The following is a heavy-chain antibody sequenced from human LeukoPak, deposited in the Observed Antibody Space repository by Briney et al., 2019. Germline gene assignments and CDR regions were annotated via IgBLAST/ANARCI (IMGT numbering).Heavy chain of an antibody. D-gene: IGHD3-22*01. V-gene: IGHV4-4*02. CDR2: IYHSGST. J-gene: IGHJ3*02. Sequence: SGTLSLTCAVSGGSISSSNWWSWVRQPPGKGLEWIGEIYHSGSTNYNPSLKSRVTISVDTSKNQFSLKLSSVTAADTAVYYCAREGDDYYDSSGYSRGRAFDIWGQGTMVTVSS. CDR3: AREGDDYYDSSGYSRGRAFDI. CDR1: GGSISSSNW.